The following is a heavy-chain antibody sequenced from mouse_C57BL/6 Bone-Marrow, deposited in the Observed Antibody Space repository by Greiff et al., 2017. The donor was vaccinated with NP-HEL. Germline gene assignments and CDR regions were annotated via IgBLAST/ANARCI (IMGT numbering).Heavy chain of an antibody. CDR2: ISDGGSYT. D-gene: IGHD1-1*01. CDR3: ARRGNDYGSSSSWFAY. V-gene: IGHV5-4*03. CDR1: GFTFSSYA. Sequence: DVKLVESGGGLVKPGGSLKLSCAASGFTFSSYAMSWVRQTPEKRLEWVATISDGGSYTYYPDNVKGRFTISRDNAKNNLYLQMSHLKSEDTAMYYCARRGNDYGSSSSWFAYWGQGTLVTVAA. J-gene: IGHJ3*01.